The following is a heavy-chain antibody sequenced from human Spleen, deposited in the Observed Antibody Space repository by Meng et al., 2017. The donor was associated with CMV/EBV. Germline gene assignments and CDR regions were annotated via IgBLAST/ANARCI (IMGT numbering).Heavy chain of an antibody. J-gene: IGHJ6*02. Sequence: ASVKVSCKASGYTFSANYIHWVRQAPGQGLEWMGRINPNSGLTNYAQKFQGRVTVTRAPSISTAYMEVRSLRSDDTAVYHCARDQGDSSNYYFASYGMDLWGPGTTVTVSS. V-gene: IGHV1-2*02. D-gene: IGHD3-22*01. CDR1: GYTFSANY. CDR3: ARDQGDSSNYYFASYGMDL. CDR2: INPNSGLT.